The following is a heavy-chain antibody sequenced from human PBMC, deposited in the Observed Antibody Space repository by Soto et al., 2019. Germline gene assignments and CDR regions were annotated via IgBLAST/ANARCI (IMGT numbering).Heavy chain of an antibody. D-gene: IGHD3-22*01. CDR1: GYTFTTYA. V-gene: IGHV1-3*01. CDR2: INVGNGNT. J-gene: IGHJ4*02. Sequence: QVQLVQSGAEVKKPGASVKVSCKASGYTFTTYAMHWVRQAPGQRLEWMGWINVGNGNTKYSQNFQGRVTITRDTSTRTAYMELSSLRSEDTAVYYCASRGGSSGYLGYWGQGTLVTVSS. CDR3: ASRGGSSGYLGY.